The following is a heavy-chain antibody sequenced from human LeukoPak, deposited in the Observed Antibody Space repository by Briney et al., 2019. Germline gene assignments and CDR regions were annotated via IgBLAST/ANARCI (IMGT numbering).Heavy chain of an antibody. Sequence: SETLSLTCTVSGGSISGDYWSWIRQPAGKGLEWIGRIYSSGRTDYNPSLKSRVTMSVDTSKNQFSLKLSSVTAADTAVYYCARDPGDRYFDYWGQGTLVTVSS. J-gene: IGHJ4*02. CDR2: IYSSGRT. V-gene: IGHV4-4*07. CDR1: GGSISGDY. CDR3: ARDPGDRYFDY. D-gene: IGHD3-16*01.